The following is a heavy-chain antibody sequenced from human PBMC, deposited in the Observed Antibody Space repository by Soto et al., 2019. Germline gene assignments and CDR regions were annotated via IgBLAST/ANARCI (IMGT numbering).Heavy chain of an antibody. CDR3: AKGDLYYYGSGSYYTNY. CDR1: GFAFGDYA. Sequence: GGSLRLSCTASGFAFGDYAVSWFRQAPGKGLEWVGFIITTAFGGTSEYAASVQGRFTISRDDSKNIAFLQMHSLRAEDTVVYFCAKGDLYYYGSGSYYTNYWGQGTLVTVSS. D-gene: IGHD3-10*01. CDR2: IITTAFGGTS. V-gene: IGHV3-49*03. J-gene: IGHJ4*02.